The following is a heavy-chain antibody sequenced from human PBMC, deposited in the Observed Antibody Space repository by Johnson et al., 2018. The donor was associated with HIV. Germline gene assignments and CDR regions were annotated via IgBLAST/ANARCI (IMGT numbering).Heavy chain of an antibody. Sequence: QVQLVESGGDVVQPGRSLRLSCAASGFTFSSYGMHWVRQAPGKGLEWVAVIWYDGSNEHYADSVKGRFTISRDNSKNTLYLQMSSLRAEDTAVYYCAISPGKDNGGNSGALHIWGKGT. CDR1: GFTFSSYG. CDR2: IWYDGSNE. V-gene: IGHV3-33*08. CDR3: AISPGKDNGGNSGALHI. D-gene: IGHD4-23*01. J-gene: IGHJ3*02.